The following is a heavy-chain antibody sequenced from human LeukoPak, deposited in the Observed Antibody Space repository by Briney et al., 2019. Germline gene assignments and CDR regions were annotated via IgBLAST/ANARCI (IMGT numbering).Heavy chain of an antibody. CDR2: FYYSGST. CDR3: ARGYYFGSGGQGGLDY. CDR1: GGSIYIYY. V-gene: IGHV4-59*01. D-gene: IGHD3-10*01. J-gene: IGHJ4*02. Sequence: SETLSLTCTVSGGSIYIYYWSWIRQPPGKGLEWIGYFYYSGSTNYNPSLKSRITISVDTSKNQFSLKLNSVTAADTAVYYCARGYYFGSGGQGGLDYWGQGTLVTVSS.